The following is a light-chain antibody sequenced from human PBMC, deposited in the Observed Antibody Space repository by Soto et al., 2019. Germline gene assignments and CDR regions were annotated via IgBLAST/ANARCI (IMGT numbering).Light chain of an antibody. CDR2: EVT. Sequence: QSALTQPASVSGSPGQSINISCTGTSSDVGAYNYVSWYQQHSGKAPKLIIYEVTNRPSGVSNRFSGSKSGNTASLTIFGLQAEDEADYYCSSYTSSSSWVFGGGTKLTVL. J-gene: IGLJ3*02. CDR1: SSDVGAYNY. V-gene: IGLV2-14*01. CDR3: SSYTSSSSWV.